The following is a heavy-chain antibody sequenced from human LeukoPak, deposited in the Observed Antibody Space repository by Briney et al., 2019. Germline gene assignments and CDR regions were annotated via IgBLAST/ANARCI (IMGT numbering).Heavy chain of an antibody. CDR1: GGSLSSYY. CDR2: IYYSGST. D-gene: IGHD4-17*01. Sequence: SETLSLTCTVSGGSLSSYYWSWIRQPPGKGLEWIGYIYYSGSTNYNPSLKSRVTISVDTSKNQFSLKLSSVTPADTAVYYCARVLPSYGDYYYYYYMDVWGKGTTVTVSS. J-gene: IGHJ6*03. CDR3: ARVLPSYGDYYYYYYMDV. V-gene: IGHV4-59*01.